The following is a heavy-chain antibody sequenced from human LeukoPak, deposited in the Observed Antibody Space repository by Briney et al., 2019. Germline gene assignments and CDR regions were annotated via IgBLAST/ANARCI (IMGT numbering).Heavy chain of an antibody. CDR3: AKRHHLLLWFGELLGAFDY. CDR2: ISGSGGST. D-gene: IGHD3-10*01. J-gene: IGHJ4*02. Sequence: GGSLRLSCAVSGFTVSSNYMSWVRQAPGKGLEWVSAISGSGGSTYYADSVKGRFTISRDNSKNTLYLQMNSLRAEDTAVYYCAKRHHLLLWFGELLGAFDYWGQGTLVTVSS. V-gene: IGHV3-23*01. CDR1: GFTVSSNY.